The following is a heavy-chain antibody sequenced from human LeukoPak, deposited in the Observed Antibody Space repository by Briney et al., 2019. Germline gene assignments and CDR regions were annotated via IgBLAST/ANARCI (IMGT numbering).Heavy chain of an antibody. V-gene: IGHV3-33*01. CDR3: TTESHVVQSTGGAFEI. Sequence: GGSLRLSCAASGFTFSSYGMHWVRQAPGKGLEWVAVIWYDGSNKYYADSVKGRFTISRDNSKNTLYLQMNSLRAEDTAMYYCTTESHVVQSTGGAFEIWGQGTMVTVSS. CDR2: IWYDGSNK. J-gene: IGHJ3*02. D-gene: IGHD2-15*01. CDR1: GFTFSSYG.